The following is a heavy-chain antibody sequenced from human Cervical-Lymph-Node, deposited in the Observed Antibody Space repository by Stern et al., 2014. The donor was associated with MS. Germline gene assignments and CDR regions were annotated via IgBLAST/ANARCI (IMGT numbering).Heavy chain of an antibody. J-gene: IGHJ6*02. Sequence: EVQLLESGGGVVRPGGSLRLSCAASGFTFDDYGMSWVRQAPGKGLEWVSGINWNGGSTGYADSVKGRFTISRDNAKNSLYLQMNSLRAEDTALYHCARLPHKLGIDYYGMDVWGQGTTVTVSS. CDR1: GFTFDDYG. CDR2: INWNGGST. V-gene: IGHV3-20*01. CDR3: ARLPHKLGIDYYGMDV. D-gene: IGHD7-27*01.